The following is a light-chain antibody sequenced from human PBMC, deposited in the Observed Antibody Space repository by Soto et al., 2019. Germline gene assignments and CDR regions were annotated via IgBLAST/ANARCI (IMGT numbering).Light chain of an antibody. Sequence: EIVLTQSPGSLSLSPGERATLSCRASQSFTSNFLAWYQQKPGQAPRLLIYGASSRATGIPDRFSGSGSGSVFTLTSSSLEHEDFAVYFCRHYCCLPPAWPFGQGTKVESK. CDR2: GAS. CDR3: RHYCCLPPAWP. V-gene: IGKV3-20*01. CDR1: QSFTSNF. J-gene: IGKJ1*01.